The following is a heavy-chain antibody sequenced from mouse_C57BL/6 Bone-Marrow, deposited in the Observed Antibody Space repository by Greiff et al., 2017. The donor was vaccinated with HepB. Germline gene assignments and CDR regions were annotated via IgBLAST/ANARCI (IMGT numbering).Heavy chain of an antibody. Sequence: QVQLQQSGPGLVKPSQSLFLTCSITGFPITSGYYWIWIRQSPGKPLEWMGYITHSGETFYNPSLQSPISITRETSKNQFFLQLNSVTTEDTAMYYCAGDAGYYRGYFDVWGTGTTVTVSS. D-gene: IGHD3-1*01. CDR1: GFPITSGYY. CDR3: AGDAGYYRGYFDV. V-gene: IGHV12-3*01. CDR2: ITHSGET. J-gene: IGHJ1*03.